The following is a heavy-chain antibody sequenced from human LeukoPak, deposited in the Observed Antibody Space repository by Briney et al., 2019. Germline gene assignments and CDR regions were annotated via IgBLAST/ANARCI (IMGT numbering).Heavy chain of an antibody. CDR2: MSRSSSYI. J-gene: IGHJ3*02. CDR3: ARDEWGDAFDI. D-gene: IGHD1-26*01. Sequence: GGSLRLSCAASGFTFSSYSINWVRHAAGKGLEWVSAMSRSSSYIHSGDSVKGPFTISRDNAKNSLFLKMNILRAEDTAVYYCARDEWGDAFDIWGQGTMVTVFS. CDR1: GFTFSSYS. V-gene: IGHV3-21*01.